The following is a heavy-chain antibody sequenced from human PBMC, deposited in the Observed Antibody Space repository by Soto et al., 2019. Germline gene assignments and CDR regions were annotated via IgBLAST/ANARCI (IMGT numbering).Heavy chain of an antibody. CDR2: IIPIFGTV. Sequence: QVQLVQSGAEVKKPGSSVKVSCKASGGTFSNYPISWVRQAPGQGLEWMGGIIPIFGTVNYAQKFQGRVPITADESTSTAYMELSSLRSEDTAVYYCARGNHRWIQLWYFDLWGRGTLVTVSS. CDR3: ARGNHRWIQLWYFDL. D-gene: IGHD5-18*01. CDR1: GGTFSNYP. J-gene: IGHJ2*01. V-gene: IGHV1-69*12.